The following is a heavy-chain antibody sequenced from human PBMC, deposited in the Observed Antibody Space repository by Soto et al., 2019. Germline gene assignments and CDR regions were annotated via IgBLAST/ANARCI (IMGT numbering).Heavy chain of an antibody. CDR1: GYTFTSYG. Sequence: ASVKVSCKASGYTFTSYGISWVRQAPGQGLEWMGWISAYNGNTNYAQKLQGRVTMTTDTSTSTAYMELRSLKTDDTAVYYYAIYYCGSTSCASRAYYYYYYMDVWGKGTTVTVSS. V-gene: IGHV1-18*01. J-gene: IGHJ6*03. CDR3: AIYYCGSTSCASRAYYYYYYMDV. D-gene: IGHD2-2*01. CDR2: ISAYNGNT.